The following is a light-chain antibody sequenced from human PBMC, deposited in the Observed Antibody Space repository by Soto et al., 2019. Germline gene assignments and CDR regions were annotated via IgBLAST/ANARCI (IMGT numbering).Light chain of an antibody. Sequence: SSELTQPPSVSVSPGQTARITCSGDALPKKYAYWYQQKSGQAPVLVISQDSKRPSEIPERFSGSSSGTMATLTISGAQVEDEADYYCFSTDSSGDHRGVFGGGTKVTVL. CDR2: QDS. CDR3: FSTDSSGDHRGV. V-gene: IGLV3-10*01. J-gene: IGLJ3*02. CDR1: ALPKKY.